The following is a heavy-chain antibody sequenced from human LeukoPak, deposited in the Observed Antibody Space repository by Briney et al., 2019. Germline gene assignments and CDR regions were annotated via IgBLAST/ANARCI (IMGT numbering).Heavy chain of an antibody. Sequence: PGGSLRLSCAASGFNFDIYWMSWVRQAPGKGLEWVANIKQDGSDNYHVDSVRGRFTISRDNGNNILYLQMNSLRAEDTAVYYCARLGIAAFMDYWGQGTLVTVSS. D-gene: IGHD6-13*01. V-gene: IGHV3-7*01. CDR3: ARLGIAAFMDY. CDR1: GFNFDIYW. CDR2: IKQDGSDN. J-gene: IGHJ4*02.